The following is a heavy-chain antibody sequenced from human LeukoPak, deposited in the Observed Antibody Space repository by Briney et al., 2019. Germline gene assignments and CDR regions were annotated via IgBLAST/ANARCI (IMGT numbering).Heavy chain of an antibody. V-gene: IGHV3-7*01. D-gene: IGHD6-13*01. CDR1: GFTFSTYW. J-gene: IGHJ4*02. Sequence: HSGGSLRLSCAASGFTFSTYWMSWVRQAPGKGLEWVANIKQDGSEKYYVDSVKGRFTISRDNAKNSLYLQMNSPRAEDTAMYYCARDSAGNDYWGQGTLVTVSS. CDR3: ARDSAGNDY. CDR2: IKQDGSEK.